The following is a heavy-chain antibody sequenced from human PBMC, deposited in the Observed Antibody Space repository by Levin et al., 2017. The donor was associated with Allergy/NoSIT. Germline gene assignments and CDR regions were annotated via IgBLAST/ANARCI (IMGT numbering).Heavy chain of an antibody. J-gene: IGHJ4*02. Sequence: SCAASGFTFSSYGMHWVRQAPGKGLEWVAVISYDGSNKYYADSVKGRFTISRDNSKNTLYLQMNSLRAEDTAVYYCAKDQGSDTLIDYWGQGTLVTVSS. D-gene: IGHD3-10*01. CDR2: ISYDGSNK. CDR3: AKDQGSDTLIDY. CDR1: GFTFSSYG. V-gene: IGHV3-30*18.